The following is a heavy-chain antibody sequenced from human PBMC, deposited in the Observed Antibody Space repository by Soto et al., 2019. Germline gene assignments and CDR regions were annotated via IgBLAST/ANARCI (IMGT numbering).Heavy chain of an antibody. CDR1: GYKFTAYW. Sequence: GASLKISREASGYKFTAYWIGCVSQTAGKGLEWMVIIYPGDCETRYSPSFQGQVTISVDKSNSPAYLQWNSLEASDTATYYCARHIGVAVAGTKWYFGLWRRGTLVTVSS. CDR2: IYPGDCET. CDR3: ARHIGVAVAGTKWYFGL. D-gene: IGHD6-19*01. V-gene: IGHV5-51*01. J-gene: IGHJ2*01.